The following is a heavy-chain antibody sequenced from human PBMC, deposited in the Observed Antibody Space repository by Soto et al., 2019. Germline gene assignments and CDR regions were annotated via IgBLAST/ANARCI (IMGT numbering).Heavy chain of an antibody. Sequence: QITLKASGPTLVTPTPTLPLTCPFSGFSLCTSGVGVGWIRKPPGKALEWLALIYWDEDKRYSPSLKRRLTIAKDTSKSQVVLTMTNMHPVDTATYYCAHMLANPAASYFDYWGEGTLVTVST. CDR3: AHMLANPAASYFDY. CDR1: GFSLCTSGVG. D-gene: IGHD6-13*01. V-gene: IGHV2-5*02. J-gene: IGHJ4*02. CDR2: IYWDEDK.